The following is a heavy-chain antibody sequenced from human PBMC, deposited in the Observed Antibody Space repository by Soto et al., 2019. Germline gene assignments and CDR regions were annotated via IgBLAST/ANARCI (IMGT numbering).Heavy chain of an antibody. D-gene: IGHD7-27*01. CDR2: IYPGDSDT. Sequence: PGESLKISCXGSGYSFTNYWIGWVRQMPGKGLEWMGLIYPGDSDTRYSPSFQGQVTISADKSISTAYLQWSSLKASDTAMYYCARPIPRGGEGYYFDYWGQGTLVTVSS. CDR1: GYSFTNYW. V-gene: IGHV5-51*01. CDR3: ARPIPRGGEGYYFDY. J-gene: IGHJ4*02.